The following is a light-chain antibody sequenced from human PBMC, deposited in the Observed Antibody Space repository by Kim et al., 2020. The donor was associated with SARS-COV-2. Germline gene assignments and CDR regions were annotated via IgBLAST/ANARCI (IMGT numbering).Light chain of an antibody. CDR3: QHGRT. CDR1: QNVDNN. Sequence: EIVMTQSPATLSVSPGERATLSCRASQNVDNNLAWYQQKPGRAPRLLIYDASTRATGIPARFSGSGSGTEFTLTISSLQSEDFAVYYCQHGRTFGQGTKVDIK. V-gene: IGKV3-15*01. J-gene: IGKJ1*01. CDR2: DAS.